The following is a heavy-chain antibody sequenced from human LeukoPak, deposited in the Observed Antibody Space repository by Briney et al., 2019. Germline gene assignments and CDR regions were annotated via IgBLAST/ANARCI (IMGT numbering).Heavy chain of an antibody. CDR1: GYSISSGYY. CDR3: ARGGGYDFDWFDP. Sequence: TSETLSLTCTVSGYSISSGYYWGWIRQPPGKGLEWIGSIYHSGSTYYNPSLKSRVTISVDTSKNQFSLKLSSVTAADTAVYYCARGGGYDFDWFDPWGQGTLVTVSS. D-gene: IGHD5-12*01. J-gene: IGHJ5*02. V-gene: IGHV4-38-2*02. CDR2: IYHSGST.